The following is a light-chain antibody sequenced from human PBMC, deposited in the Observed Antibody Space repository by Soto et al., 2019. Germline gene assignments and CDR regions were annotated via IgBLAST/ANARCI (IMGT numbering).Light chain of an antibody. J-gene: IGKJ1*01. CDR1: QSVLYSSNNKNY. V-gene: IGKV4-1*01. CDR2: WAS. CDR3: QQYYTTPWT. Sequence: DIVMTQSPDSLAVSLGERATINWKSSQSVLYSSNNKNYLAWYQQKPGQPPKALIYWASTRESGVPDRFSGSGSGTDFTLTISSLQAEDVAVYYCQQYYTTPWTFGQGTRWIS.